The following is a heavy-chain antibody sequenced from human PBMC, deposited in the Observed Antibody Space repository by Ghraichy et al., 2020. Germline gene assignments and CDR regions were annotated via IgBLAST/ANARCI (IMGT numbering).Heavy chain of an antibody. CDR2: IDPSGGST. CDR1: GYTLTNYH. Sequence: ASVKVSCKASGYTLTNYHVHWVRQAPGQGLEWMGIIDPSGGSTTSPQKFQGRVTMTSDTSTATVYMELSSLRFEDTAVYYCGREGGSCSHTGCRNYYFDYWGQGSLVTVSS. D-gene: IGHD2-2*01. CDR3: GREGGSCSHTGCRNYYFDY. J-gene: IGHJ4*02. V-gene: IGHV1-46*01.